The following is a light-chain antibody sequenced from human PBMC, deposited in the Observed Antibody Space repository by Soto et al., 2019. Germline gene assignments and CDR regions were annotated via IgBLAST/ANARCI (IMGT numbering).Light chain of an antibody. CDR2: GAS. J-gene: IGKJ2*01. CDR1: QSVSSSY. Sequence: EIVLTQSPGTLSLSPGERATLSCRASQSVSSSYLAWYQQKPGQAPMLLIYGASSRATGIPDRFSGSGSGTDFTLTISRLEPEDFAVYYCQQDGSSPDTFGQGTKLEIK. V-gene: IGKV3-20*01. CDR3: QQDGSSPDT.